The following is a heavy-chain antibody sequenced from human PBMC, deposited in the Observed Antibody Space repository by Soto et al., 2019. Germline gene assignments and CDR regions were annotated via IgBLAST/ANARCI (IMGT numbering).Heavy chain of an antibody. CDR1: GGSFSGYY. V-gene: IGHV4-34*01. Sequence: SETLSLTCAVYGGSFSGYYWSWIRQPPGKGLEWIGEINHSGSTNYNPSLKSRVTISVDTSKNQFSLKLSSVTAADTAVYYCARACAYCCGDCYSSFDYWGQGTLVTVSS. CDR3: ARACAYCCGDCYSSFDY. CDR2: INHSGST. J-gene: IGHJ4*02. D-gene: IGHD2-21*02.